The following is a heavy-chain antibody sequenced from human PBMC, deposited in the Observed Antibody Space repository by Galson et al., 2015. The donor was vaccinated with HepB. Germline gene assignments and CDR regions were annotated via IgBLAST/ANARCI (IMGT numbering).Heavy chain of an antibody. D-gene: IGHD3-22*01. CDR3: ARENYYNTRPLFDN. CDR2: ISDDGTNK. J-gene: IGHJ4*02. V-gene: IGHV3-30*03. Sequence: SLRLSCAASGFTFNYGMSWVRQAPGKGLEWVALISDDGTNKDYADSVKGRFTVSRDNSKNTLYLEMNSLRSEDTAVYYCARENYYNTRPLFDNWGQGTLVTVSS. CDR1: GFTFNYG.